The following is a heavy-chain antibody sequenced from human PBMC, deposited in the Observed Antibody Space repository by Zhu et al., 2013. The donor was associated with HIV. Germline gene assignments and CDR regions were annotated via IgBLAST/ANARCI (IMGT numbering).Heavy chain of an antibody. CDR3: ARVFRAYYFDY. V-gene: IGHV4-4*02. Sequence: QVQLQESGPGLVKPSGTLSLTCAVSGGFISRSKWWSWVRQPPGKGLEWIGEIYHSGSTNYNPSLKSRVTISVDKSKNQFSLNLNPVTAADTAVYYCARVFRAYYFDYWGQGTLVTVSS. J-gene: IGHJ4*02. D-gene: IGHD3-9*01. CDR1: GGFISRSKW. CDR2: IYHSGST.